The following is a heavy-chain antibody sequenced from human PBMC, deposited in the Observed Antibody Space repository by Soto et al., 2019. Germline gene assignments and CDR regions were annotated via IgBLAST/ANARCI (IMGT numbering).Heavy chain of an antibody. J-gene: IGHJ6*02. CDR2: ISYDGSNK. V-gene: IGHV3-30-3*01. CDR1: GFTFSSYA. D-gene: IGHD2-8*01. CDR3: ARDLIAANATYSYYYCMDV. Sequence: QVQLVESGGGVVQPGRSLRLSCAASGFTFSSYAMHWVRQAPGKGLEWVAVISYDGSNKYYADSVKGRFTISRDNSKNTMYLLMNRLRAEDTAVYYCARDLIAANATYSYYYCMDVWGQGTTVTVSS.